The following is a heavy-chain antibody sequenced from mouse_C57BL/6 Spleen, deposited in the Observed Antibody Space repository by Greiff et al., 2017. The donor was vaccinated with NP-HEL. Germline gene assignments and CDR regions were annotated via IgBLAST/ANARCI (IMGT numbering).Heavy chain of an antibody. D-gene: IGHD4-1*01. CDR3: ARDVTGRAWFAY. CDR2: ISDGGSYT. V-gene: IGHV5-4*01. J-gene: IGHJ3*01. Sequence: EVMLVESGGGLVKPGGSLKLSCAASGFTFSSYAMSWVRQTPEKRLEWVATISDGGSYTYYPDNVKGRFTISRDNPKNNLYLQMSHLKSEDTAMYYCARDVTGRAWFAYWGQGTLVTVSA. CDR1: GFTFSSYA.